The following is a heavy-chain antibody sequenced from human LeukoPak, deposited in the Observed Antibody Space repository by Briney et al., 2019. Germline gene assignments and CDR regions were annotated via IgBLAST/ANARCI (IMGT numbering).Heavy chain of an antibody. J-gene: IGHJ3*02. Sequence: GGSLRPSCAASGFTFSSYSMNWVRQAPGKGLEWVSYISSSSSTIYYADSVKGRFTISGDNAKNSLYLQMNSLRDEDTAVYYCARDRGWELHPGAFDIWGQGTMVTVSS. V-gene: IGHV3-48*02. CDR3: ARDRGWELHPGAFDI. CDR2: ISSSSSTI. CDR1: GFTFSSYS. D-gene: IGHD1-26*01.